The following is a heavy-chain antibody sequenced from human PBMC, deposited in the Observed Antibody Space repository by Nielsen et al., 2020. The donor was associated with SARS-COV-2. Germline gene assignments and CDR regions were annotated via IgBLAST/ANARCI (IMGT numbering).Heavy chain of an antibody. V-gene: IGHV4-34*01. CDR2: INHSGST. Sequence: SETLSLTCAVYGGSFSDYYWSWIRQPPGKGLEWIGEINHSGSTNYNPSLKSRVTISVDTSKNQFSLKLSSVTAADTAVYYCARTLQGIAVAGTILYYYYYMDVWGKGTTVTVSS. J-gene: IGHJ6*03. CDR3: ARTLQGIAVAGTILYYYYYMDV. CDR1: GGSFSDYY. D-gene: IGHD6-19*01.